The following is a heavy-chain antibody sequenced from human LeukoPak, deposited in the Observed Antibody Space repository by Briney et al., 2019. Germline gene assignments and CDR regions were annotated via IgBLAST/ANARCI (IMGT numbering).Heavy chain of an antibody. CDR3: AKQLLRFLEWPTNFDY. CDR2: ISGSGGST. CDR1: GFTFSSYA. J-gene: IGHJ4*02. D-gene: IGHD3-3*01. Sequence: GGSLRLSCAASGFTFSSYAMSWVRQAPGKGLEWVSAISGSGGSTYYADSVKGRFTISRDNSKNTLYLQMNSLRAEDTAVYYCAKQLLRFLEWPTNFDYWGQGTLVTVSS. V-gene: IGHV3-23*01.